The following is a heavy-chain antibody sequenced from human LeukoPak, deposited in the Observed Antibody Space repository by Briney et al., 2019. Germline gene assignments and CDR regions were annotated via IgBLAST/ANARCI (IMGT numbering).Heavy chain of an antibody. CDR1: GFTFSSYA. V-gene: IGHV3-30*04. D-gene: IGHD3-9*01. Sequence: GRSLRLSCAASGFTFSSYAMHWVRQAPGKGLEWVAVISYDGSNKYYADSVKGRFTISRDNSKNTLYLQMNRLRAEDTAVYYCARPRLRYFDWLLFRLWFLIDYWGQGTLVTVSS. CDR3: ARPRLRYFDWLLFRLWFLIDY. CDR2: ISYDGSNK. J-gene: IGHJ4*02.